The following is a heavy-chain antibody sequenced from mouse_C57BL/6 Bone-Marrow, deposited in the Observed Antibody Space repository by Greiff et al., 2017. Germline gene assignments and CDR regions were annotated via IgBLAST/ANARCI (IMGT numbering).Heavy chain of an antibody. J-gene: IGHJ3*01. CDR2: IDPEDGDT. CDR1: GFNIKDYY. CDR3: TKSDYEILVAY. Sequence: VQLQQSGAELVRPGASVKLSCTASGFNIKDYYMHWVKQRPEQGLEWIGRIDPEDGDTEYAPKFQGKATMTADTSSNTAYLQLRSLTSEDTAVYYCTKSDYEILVAYWGQGTLVTVSA. D-gene: IGHD2-4*01. V-gene: IGHV14-1*01.